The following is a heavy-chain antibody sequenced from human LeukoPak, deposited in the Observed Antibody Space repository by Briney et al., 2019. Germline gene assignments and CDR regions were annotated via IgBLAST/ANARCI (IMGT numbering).Heavy chain of an antibody. J-gene: IGHJ4*02. CDR2: ISYDGSNK. D-gene: IGHD6-19*01. CDR3: AKAEWGSGWYRVGDY. CDR1: GFTFSSYG. Sequence: GGSLRLSCAASGFTFSSYGMHWVRQAPGNGLEWVAVISYDGSNKYYADSLKGRFTISRDNSKNTLYLQMNSLRAEDTAVYYCAKAEWGSGWYRVGDYWGQGTLVTVSS. V-gene: IGHV3-30*18.